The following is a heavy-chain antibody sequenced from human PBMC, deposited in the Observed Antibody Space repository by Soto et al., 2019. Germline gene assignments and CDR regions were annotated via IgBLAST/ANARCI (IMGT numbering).Heavy chain of an antibody. CDR3: ARVEGKMVRAGTDYYYYYMDV. CDR2: IYYSGST. D-gene: IGHD3-10*01. J-gene: IGHJ6*03. Sequence: PSETLSLTCAVYGGSFSGYYWSWIRQPPGKGLEWIGYIYYSGSTNYNPSLKSRVTISVDTSKNQFSLKLSSVTAADTAVYYCARVEGKMVRAGTDYYYYYMDVWGKETTVTVSS. V-gene: IGHV4-59*01. CDR1: GGSFSGYY.